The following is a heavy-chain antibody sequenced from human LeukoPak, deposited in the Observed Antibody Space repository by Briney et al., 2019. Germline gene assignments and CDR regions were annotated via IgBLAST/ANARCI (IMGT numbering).Heavy chain of an antibody. CDR1: GGSISSGTHY. Sequence: PSETLSLTCTVSGGSISSGTHYWSWIRQPAGKGLEWIGRISTSGNTNYNPSLKSRVTISVDTSKNQFSLKLSSVTAADTAVYYCARRAAAAGVSFDYWGQGTLVTVSS. J-gene: IGHJ4*02. V-gene: IGHV4-61*02. D-gene: IGHD6-13*01. CDR2: ISTSGNT. CDR3: ARRAAAAGVSFDY.